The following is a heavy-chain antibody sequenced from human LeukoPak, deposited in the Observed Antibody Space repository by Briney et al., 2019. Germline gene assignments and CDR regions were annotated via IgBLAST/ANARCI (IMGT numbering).Heavy chain of an antibody. D-gene: IGHD6-6*01. CDR2: ISYDGSNK. CDR1: GFTFSDYY. CDR3: ARDWSIAARACGGY. V-gene: IGHV3-30-3*01. J-gene: IGHJ4*02. Sequence: GGSLRLSCAASGFTFSDYYMSWIRQAPGKGLEWVAVISYDGSNKYYADSVKGRFTISRDNSKNTLYLQMNSLRAEDTAVYYCARDWSIAARACGGYWGQGTLVTVSS.